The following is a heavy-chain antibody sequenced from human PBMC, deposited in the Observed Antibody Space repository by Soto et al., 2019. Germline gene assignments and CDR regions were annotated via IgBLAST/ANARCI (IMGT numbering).Heavy chain of an antibody. Sequence: GVSLRLSCAASGFTFSSYAMSWVRQAPGKGLEWVSAISGSGGSTYYADSVKGRFTISRDNSKNTLYLQMNSLRAEDTAVYYCAKGSRSWYENWFDPWGQGTLVTVSS. J-gene: IGHJ5*02. CDR2: ISGSGGST. D-gene: IGHD6-13*01. V-gene: IGHV3-23*01. CDR3: AKGSRSWYENWFDP. CDR1: GFTFSSYA.